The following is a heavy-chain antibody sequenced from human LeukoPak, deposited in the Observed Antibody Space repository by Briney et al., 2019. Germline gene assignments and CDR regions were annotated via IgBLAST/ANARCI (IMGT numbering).Heavy chain of an antibody. CDR2: ISYSGFT. D-gene: IGHD4-23*01. V-gene: IGHV4-59*01. CDR3: ARSAVATAAGLDY. Sequence: PETLSLTCTISGGSISNYYGSWIRQSPGKGLEWIGYISYSGFTKYNPSLQSRVTISVDTSKNQFSLKLSSVTAADTAMYYCARSAVATAAGLDYWGQGTLVTVSS. CDR1: GGSISNYY. J-gene: IGHJ4*02.